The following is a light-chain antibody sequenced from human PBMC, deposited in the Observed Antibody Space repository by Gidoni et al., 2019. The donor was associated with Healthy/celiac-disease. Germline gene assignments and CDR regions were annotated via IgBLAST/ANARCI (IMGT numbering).Light chain of an antibody. CDR3: GTWDSSLSAGV. CDR2: ENN. CDR1: SSNIGNNS. Sequence: QSVLTQPPSVSAAPGQKVTISCSGSSSNIGNNSVSWYQQRPGTAPKLLIYENNKRPSGSPDRFSGSKSGTSATLGITGLQTGDEADYYCGTWDSSLSAGVFGGGTKLTVL. J-gene: IGLJ3*02. V-gene: IGLV1-51*02.